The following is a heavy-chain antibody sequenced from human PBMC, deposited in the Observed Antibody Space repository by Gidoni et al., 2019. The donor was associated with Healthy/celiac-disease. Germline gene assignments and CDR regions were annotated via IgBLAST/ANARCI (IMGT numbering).Heavy chain of an antibody. V-gene: IGHV3-9*01. CDR3: AKDMGSGSYFDY. CDR1: GFTFDDYA. J-gene: IGHJ4*02. Sequence: EVQLVESGGGLVQPGRSLRLSCAASGFTFDDYAMHWVRQAPGKGLEWVSGISWNSGSIGYADSVKGRFTISRDNAKNSLYLQMNSLRAEDTALYYCAKDMGSGSYFDYWGQGTLVTVSS. CDR2: ISWNSGSI. D-gene: IGHD1-26*01.